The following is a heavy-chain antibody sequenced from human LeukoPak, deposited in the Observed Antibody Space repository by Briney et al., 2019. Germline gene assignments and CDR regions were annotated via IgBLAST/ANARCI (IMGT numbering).Heavy chain of an antibody. CDR2: INPNSGGT. D-gene: IGHD3-22*01. CDR3: ARVLDSSGYYYEFLDY. CDR1: GYTFIGYY. V-gene: IGHV1-2*02. J-gene: IGHJ4*02. Sequence: ASVKVSCKASGYTFIGYYMHWVRQAPGQGLEWMGWINPNSGGTNYAQKFQGRVTMTRDTSISTAYMELSRLRSDDTAVYYCARVLDSSGYYYEFLDYWGQGALVTVSS.